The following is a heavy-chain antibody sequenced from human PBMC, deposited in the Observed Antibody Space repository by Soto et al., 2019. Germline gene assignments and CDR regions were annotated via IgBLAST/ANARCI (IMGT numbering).Heavy chain of an antibody. D-gene: IGHD3-22*01. CDR1: GGSISSGGYY. V-gene: IGHV4-31*03. J-gene: IGHJ4*02. Sequence: SETLSLTCTVSGGSISSGGYYWSWIRQHPGKGLKWIGYIYYSGSTYYNPSLKSRVTISVDTSKNQFSLKLSSVTAADTAVYYCARAGRSSSGYYGWGQGTLVTVSS. CDR2: IYYSGST. CDR3: ARAGRSSSGYYG.